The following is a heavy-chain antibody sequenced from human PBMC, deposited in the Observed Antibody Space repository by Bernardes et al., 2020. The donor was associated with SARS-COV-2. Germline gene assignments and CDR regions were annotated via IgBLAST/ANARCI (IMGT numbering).Heavy chain of an antibody. J-gene: IGHJ4*02. D-gene: IGHD3-22*01. Sequence: SETLSLTCTVSGGSISSYYWSWMRQPPGKGLEWIGYVHYSGSTNYNPSLKSRVTISVDTSKNQFSLKLSSVTAADTAVYYCARSYDTIGYYYGFLDCWGQGTLVTVSS. CDR3: ARSYDTIGYYYGFLDC. V-gene: IGHV4-59*01. CDR1: GGSISSYY. CDR2: VHYSGST.